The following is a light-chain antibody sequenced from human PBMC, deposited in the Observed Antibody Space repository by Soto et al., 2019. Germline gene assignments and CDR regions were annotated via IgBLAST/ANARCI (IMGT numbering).Light chain of an antibody. J-gene: IGLJ2*01. CDR3: SSYTSSSSVV. V-gene: IGLV2-14*03. CDR2: DVR. CDR1: SSDIGAYNY. Sequence: QSALTQPTSVSGSPGQSITISCTGTSSDIGAYNYVSWYQQHPGKAPKLIILDVRNRPSGVSNRFSGSKSGNTASLTISGLQAEAEADYYCSSYTSSSSVVFGGGTKLTVL.